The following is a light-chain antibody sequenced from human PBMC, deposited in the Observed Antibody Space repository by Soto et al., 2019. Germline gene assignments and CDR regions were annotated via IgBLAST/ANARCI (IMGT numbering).Light chain of an antibody. Sequence: DIVMTQSPLSLIVTSGEPASISCRSSQSLLHTNGYNYLDWYLQKPGQSPQLLIYLGSNRASGVPDRFSDSGSGTDFTLKISRVEAEDVGVYFCMQSLQTPVTFGQGTKVEIK. V-gene: IGKV2-28*01. J-gene: IGKJ1*01. CDR1: QSLLHTNGYNY. CDR2: LGS. CDR3: MQSLQTPVT.